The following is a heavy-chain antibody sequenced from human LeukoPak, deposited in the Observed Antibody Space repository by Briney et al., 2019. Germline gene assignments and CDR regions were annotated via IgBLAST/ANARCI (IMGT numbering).Heavy chain of an antibody. CDR2: INHSGST. CDR1: GGSFSGYY. Sequence: SETLSLTCAVYGGSFSGYYWSWIRQSPGKGLEWIGEINHSGSTNYNPSLKSRVTISVDTSKNQFSLKPSSVTAADTAVYYCATSGYGDYSMDYWGQGTLVTVSS. D-gene: IGHD4-17*01. J-gene: IGHJ4*02. V-gene: IGHV4-34*01. CDR3: ATSGYGDYSMDY.